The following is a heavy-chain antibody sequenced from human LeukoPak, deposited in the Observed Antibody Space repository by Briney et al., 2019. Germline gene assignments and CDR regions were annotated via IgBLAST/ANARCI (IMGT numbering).Heavy chain of an antibody. CDR3: ARDLLTYYDFWSGHTKQDGLVSPWDY. D-gene: IGHD3-3*01. CDR2: ISISSSNI. CDR1: GFTFSSYS. Sequence: GGSLRLSCAASGFTFSSYSMNWVRQAPGKGREWVPSISISSSNIYYADSVKGRFTISGDNAKNSLYLQMNSLRAEDTAVYYCARDLLTYYDFWSGHTKQDGLVSPWDYWGQGTLVTVSS. V-gene: IGHV3-21*01. J-gene: IGHJ4*02.